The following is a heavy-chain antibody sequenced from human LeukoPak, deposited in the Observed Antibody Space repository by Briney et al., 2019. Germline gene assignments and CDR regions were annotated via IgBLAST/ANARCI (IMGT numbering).Heavy chain of an antibody. CDR2: INPNSGGA. CDR1: GYAFSGNN. CDR3: ARVPESYYYDSSGSYYRLDY. J-gene: IGHJ4*02. Sequence: ASVKVSCKASGYAFSGNNIHWVRQAPGQGLEWMGWINPNSGGANYAQKFQGRVTMTRDTSINTAYMELSRLTSDDTAVYYCARVPESYYYDSSGSYYRLDYWGQGTPVTVSS. D-gene: IGHD3-22*01. V-gene: IGHV1-2*02.